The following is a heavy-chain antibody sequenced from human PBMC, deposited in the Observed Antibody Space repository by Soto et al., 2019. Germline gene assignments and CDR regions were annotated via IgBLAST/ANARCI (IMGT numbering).Heavy chain of an antibody. J-gene: IGHJ4*02. V-gene: IGHV3-48*01. CDR1: GFTFSSYS. CDR3: ARDYINAFDY. Sequence: GGSLRLSCAASGFTFSSYSMNWVRQAPGKGLEWISYIRSSDGTISYADSVKGRFTVSRDDANNSLYLQMNSLRAEDTAMYFCARDYINAFDYGGQGTLVPVSS. CDR2: IRSSDGTI.